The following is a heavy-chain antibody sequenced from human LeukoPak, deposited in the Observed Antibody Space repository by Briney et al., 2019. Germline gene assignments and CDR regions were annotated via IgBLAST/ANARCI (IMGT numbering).Heavy chain of an antibody. Sequence: PSETLSLTCTVSGGSISSGDYYWSWIRQPPGKGLEWIAYIYYSGSTYYNPSLKSRLTISVDTSRDQFSLKLSSVTAADTAVYYCARDRKVTTPYYYYGMDVWGQGTTVTVSS. J-gene: IGHJ6*02. CDR2: IYYSGST. V-gene: IGHV4-30-4*01. D-gene: IGHD4-17*01. CDR3: ARDRKVTTPYYYYGMDV. CDR1: GGSISSGDYY.